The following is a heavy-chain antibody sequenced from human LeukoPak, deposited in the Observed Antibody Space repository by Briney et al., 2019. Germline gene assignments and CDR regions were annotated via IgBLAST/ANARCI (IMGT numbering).Heavy chain of an antibody. D-gene: IGHD5-18*01. CDR3: ARDRVEYSYAHNFDY. Sequence: SVKVSCKASGGTFSSYAISWVRQAPGQGLEWMGRISPIFGTANYAQKFQGRVTITTDESTSTAYMELSSLRSEDTAVYYCARDRVEYSYAHNFDYWGQGTLVTVSS. V-gene: IGHV1-69*05. CDR2: ISPIFGTA. J-gene: IGHJ4*02. CDR1: GGTFSSYA.